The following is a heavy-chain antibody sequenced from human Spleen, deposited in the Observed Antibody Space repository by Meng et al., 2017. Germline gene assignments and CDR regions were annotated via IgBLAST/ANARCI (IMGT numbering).Heavy chain of an antibody. D-gene: IGHD1-26*01. J-gene: IGHJ4*02. CDR3: ARDRTSIVGEGTYYFDY. Sequence: GSLRLSCTVSGGSISSSSYYWGWIRQPPGKGLEWIGSIYYSGSTYYNPSLKSRVTISVDTSKNQFSLKLSSVTAADTAVYYCARDRTSIVGEGTYYFDYWGQGTLVTVSS. V-gene: IGHV4-39*07. CDR1: GGSISSSSYY. CDR2: IYYSGST.